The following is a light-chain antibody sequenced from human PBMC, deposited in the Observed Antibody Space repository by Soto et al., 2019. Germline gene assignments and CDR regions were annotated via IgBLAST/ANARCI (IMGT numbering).Light chain of an antibody. Sequence: QSALTQPRSVSGSPGQSVTISCTGTISDVGAYNYVAWYQQHPGKAPKLMIYSVNKRPSGVPDRFSGSKSGNTASLTISGLQAEDDDDYYCFAYAGSYTVVLGGGTKLTVL. CDR3: FAYAGSYTVV. CDR2: SVN. CDR1: ISDVGAYNY. V-gene: IGLV2-11*01. J-gene: IGLJ2*01.